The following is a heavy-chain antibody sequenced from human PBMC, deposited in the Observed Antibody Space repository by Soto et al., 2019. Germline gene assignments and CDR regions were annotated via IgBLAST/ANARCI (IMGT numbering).Heavy chain of an antibody. Sequence: QVQLVQSGAEVKKTGASVKVSCKASGFAFTTYGIGWVRQAPGQGLEWMGWIANYNYNTNYARRSQGRVTMTADPSTSTAYMELRSLTSDDTAMYYCTRLGSTWYYVLDYWGQGTLVTVSS. J-gene: IGHJ4*02. CDR2: IANYNYNT. V-gene: IGHV1-18*01. D-gene: IGHD3-16*01. CDR1: GFAFTTYG. CDR3: TRLGSTWYYVLDY.